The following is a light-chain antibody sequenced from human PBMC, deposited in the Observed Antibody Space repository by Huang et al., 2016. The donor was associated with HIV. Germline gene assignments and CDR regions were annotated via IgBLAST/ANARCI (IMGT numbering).Light chain of an antibody. J-gene: IGKJ2*01. CDR1: QSGSSN. V-gene: IGKV3-15*01. Sequence: ERVLTQSPVSLSVSPGERATLSCRASQSGSSNLAWYQQKPGQAPRLLIYDAPTRASDIPARFSGSGSEIEFTLTISSLQSEDFAIYYCQQYNNWPRTFGQGTKLEIK. CDR2: DAP. CDR3: QQYNNWPRT.